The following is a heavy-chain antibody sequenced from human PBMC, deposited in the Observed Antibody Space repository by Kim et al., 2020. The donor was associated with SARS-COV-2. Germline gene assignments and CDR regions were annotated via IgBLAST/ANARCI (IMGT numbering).Heavy chain of an antibody. Sequence: SETLSLTCTVSGGSISSRGYYWGWIRQPPGKGPEWIGSIYYSGTTYYNPSLKSRGTISVDTSKNQFSLRLSSVTAADAAVYYCARHTGYSSSLYYYGLDVWGQGTTVAVSS. CDR2: IYYSGTT. J-gene: IGHJ6*02. D-gene: IGHD6-13*01. CDR3: ARHTGYSSSLYYYGLDV. V-gene: IGHV4-39*01. CDR1: GGSISSRGYY.